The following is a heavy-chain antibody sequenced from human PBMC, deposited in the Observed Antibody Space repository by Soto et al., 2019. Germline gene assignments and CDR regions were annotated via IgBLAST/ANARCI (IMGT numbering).Heavy chain of an antibody. J-gene: IGHJ4*02. CDR1: GFTFSSYW. Sequence: GWALRLSCAAPGFTFSSYWMSWVRQAPGKGLEWVANIKQDGSDKYYVDSVKGRFTISRDNAKNSLYLQMNSLRAEDTAVYYCERAPGGGWELLWDYWGQGTPVTVSS. CDR2: IKQDGSDK. D-gene: IGHD1-26*01. CDR3: ERAPGGGWELLWDY. V-gene: IGHV3-7*01.